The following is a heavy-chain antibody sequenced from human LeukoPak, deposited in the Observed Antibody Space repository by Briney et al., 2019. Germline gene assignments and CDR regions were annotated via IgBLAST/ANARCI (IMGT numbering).Heavy chain of an antibody. Sequence: ASVKVSCKVSGYTLTELPMHWVRQAPGKGLEWMGGFDPEDGETIYAQKFQGRVTMTEDTSTDTAYMELSSLRSEDTAVYYCAGTDGSGSPTPPFDYWGQGTLVTVSS. V-gene: IGHV1-24*01. CDR3: AGTDGSGSPTPPFDY. CDR2: FDPEDGET. D-gene: IGHD3-10*01. J-gene: IGHJ4*02. CDR1: GYTLTELP.